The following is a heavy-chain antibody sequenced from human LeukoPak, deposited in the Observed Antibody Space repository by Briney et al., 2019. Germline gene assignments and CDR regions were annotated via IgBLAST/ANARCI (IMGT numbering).Heavy chain of an antibody. Sequence: GGSLRLSCAASGFTFSSYAMSWVRQAPARGLEWVSSLRGDGETFYGDSVKGRFTLSRDESRSTVYLQVNNLRVEDTAVYFCAKASWVSSADAVLWGQGTVVTVSS. CDR2: LRGDGET. CDR3: AKASWVSSADAVL. V-gene: IGHV3-23*01. J-gene: IGHJ4*02. CDR1: GFTFSSYA. D-gene: IGHD3-3*01.